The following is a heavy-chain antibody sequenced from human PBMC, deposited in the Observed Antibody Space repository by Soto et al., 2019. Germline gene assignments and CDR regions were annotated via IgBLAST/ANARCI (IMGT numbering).Heavy chain of an antibody. CDR3: ARQPTTGDTDLWFDP. CDR2: IFYSGST. CDR1: GGSISTSRSY. Sequence: QLQLLESGPGLVKASETLSLTCSVSGGSISTSRSYWAWIRQPPGKGLEWLANIFYSGSTFYNPSLASRVSVSVDTSKHEFSLKLRSVTAADTAVYYCARQPTTGDTDLWFDPWGQGTLVTVSS. J-gene: IGHJ5*02. D-gene: IGHD2-21*01. V-gene: IGHV4-39*01.